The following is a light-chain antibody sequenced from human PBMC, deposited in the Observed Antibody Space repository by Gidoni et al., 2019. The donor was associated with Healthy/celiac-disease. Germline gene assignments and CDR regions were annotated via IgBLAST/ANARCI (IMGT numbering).Light chain of an antibody. CDR2: QAS. V-gene: IGLV3-1*01. Sequence: SYELTQPPSVSVSPGQTASITRSGDQLGDKYACWYQQKPGQSPVLVIYQASKRPSGIPERFSGSNSGNTATLTISGTQAMDEADYYCQAWDSSTVVFGGGTKLTVL. CDR1: QLGDKY. CDR3: QAWDSSTVV. J-gene: IGLJ2*01.